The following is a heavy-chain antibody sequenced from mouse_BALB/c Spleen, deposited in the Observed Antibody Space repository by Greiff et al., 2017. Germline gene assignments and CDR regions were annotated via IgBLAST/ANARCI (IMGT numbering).Heavy chain of an antibody. CDR2: IYPGDGDT. D-gene: IGHD1-2*01. J-gene: IGHJ2*01. CDR3: ARVYDGGN. Sequence: VQLQQSGAELVRPGSSVKISCKASGYAFSSYWMNWVKQRPGQGLEWIGQIYPGDGDTNYNGKFKGKATLTADKSSSTAYRQLSSLTSEDSAVYYCARVYDGGNWGQGTTLTVSS. CDR1: GYAFSSYW. V-gene: IGHV1-80*01.